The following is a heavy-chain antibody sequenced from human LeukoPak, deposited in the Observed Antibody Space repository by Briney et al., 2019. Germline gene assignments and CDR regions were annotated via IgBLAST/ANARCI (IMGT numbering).Heavy chain of an antibody. CDR3: ARAWYSSSWYVPYYYYMDV. Sequence: ASVKVSCKASGYTLTSYDINWVRQATGQGLDWVGWMNPNSGGTNYAQKFQGRVTMTRDTSISTAYMELSRLRSDDTAVYYCARAWYSSSWYVPYYYYMDVWGKGTTVTVSS. CDR1: GYTLTSYD. J-gene: IGHJ6*03. D-gene: IGHD6-13*01. V-gene: IGHV1-2*02. CDR2: MNPNSGGT.